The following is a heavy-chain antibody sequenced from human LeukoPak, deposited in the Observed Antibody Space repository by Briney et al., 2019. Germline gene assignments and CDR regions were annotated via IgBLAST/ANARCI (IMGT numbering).Heavy chain of an antibody. D-gene: IGHD3-22*01. CDR1: GFTLSNYV. V-gene: IGHV3-48*03. J-gene: IGHJ4*02. CDR3: AREDGYDSSGFFDY. Sequence: GGSLGLSCAASGFTLSNYVMHWVRQAPGKGLEWVSYISSSGSTIYYADSVKGRFTISRDNAKNSLYLQMNSLRAEDPAVYYCAREDGYDSSGFFDYWGQGTLVTVSS. CDR2: ISSSGSTI.